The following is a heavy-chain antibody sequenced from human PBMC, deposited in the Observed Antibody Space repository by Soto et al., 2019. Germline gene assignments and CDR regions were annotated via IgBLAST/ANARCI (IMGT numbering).Heavy chain of an antibody. CDR1: GYTFTSYA. CDR3: ARERDGFVGQFWYFDV. CDR2: INAGNGNT. J-gene: IGHJ2*01. Sequence: GASVKVSCKASGYTFTSYAMHWVRQAPGQRLVWMGWINAGNGNTIMSAQSFQGRVTITADESSNTAHMELSSLTSDDTAVYYCARERDGFVGQFWYFDVWGRGTQVTVLL. D-gene: IGHD2-21*01. V-gene: IGHV1-3*01.